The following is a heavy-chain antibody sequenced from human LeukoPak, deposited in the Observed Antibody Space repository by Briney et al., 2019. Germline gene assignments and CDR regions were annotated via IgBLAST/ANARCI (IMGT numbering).Heavy chain of an antibody. Sequence: GGSLGLSCAASGFTFSSYAMSWVRQAPGKGLEWVSAISGSGGSTYYADSVKGRFTISRDNSKNTLYLQMNSLRAEDTAVYYCAKEWLRFLEWSSSAFDIWGQGTMVTVSS. D-gene: IGHD3-3*01. J-gene: IGHJ3*02. CDR3: AKEWLRFLEWSSSAFDI. CDR2: ISGSGGST. CDR1: GFTFSSYA. V-gene: IGHV3-23*01.